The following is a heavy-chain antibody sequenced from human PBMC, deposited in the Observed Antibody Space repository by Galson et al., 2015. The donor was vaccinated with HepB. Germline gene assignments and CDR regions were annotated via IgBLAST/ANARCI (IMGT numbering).Heavy chain of an antibody. V-gene: IGHV1-69*02. J-gene: IGHJ4*02. Sequence: SVKVSCKASGGTFGRYTMIWVRQAPGQGLEWLGRIIPVLGITKYAENFQGRVTFTADKSTSTAYMELRSLRSEDTAVYYCARSGGGYPANYFDYWGQGALVTVSS. CDR2: IIPVLGIT. CDR1: GGTFGRYT. CDR3: ARSGGGYPANYFDY. D-gene: IGHD1-26*01.